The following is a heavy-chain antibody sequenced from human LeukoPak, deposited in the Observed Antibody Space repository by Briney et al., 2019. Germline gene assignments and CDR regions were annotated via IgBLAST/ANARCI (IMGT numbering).Heavy chain of an antibody. CDR3: AKSHSPKTQSKDAFDI. CDR2: FDPEDGET. CDR1: GYTLTELS. V-gene: IGHV1-24*01. D-gene: IGHD2-21*01. J-gene: IGHJ3*02. Sequence: ASVKVSCKGSGYTLTELSMHWVRQAPGKGLEWMGGFDPEDGETIYAQKFQGRVTMTEDTSTDTAYMELSSLRSEDTAVYYCAKSHSPKTQSKDAFDIWGQGTMVTVSS.